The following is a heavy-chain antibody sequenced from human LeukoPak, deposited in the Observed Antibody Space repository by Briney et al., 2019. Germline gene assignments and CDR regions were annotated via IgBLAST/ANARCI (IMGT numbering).Heavy chain of an antibody. CDR1: GSTFKNYV. V-gene: IGHV3-23*01. CDR3: AKDMWFDY. CDR2: ISGYDDGT. Sequence: GGSLRLSCAGPGSTFKNYVMSWVRQAPGKGLYWVSSISGYDDGTYHADSVKGRFTISRDNSKNTLYLQMNSLGADDTAVYYCAKDMWFDYWGQGTLVTVSS. D-gene: IGHD2-21*01. J-gene: IGHJ4*02.